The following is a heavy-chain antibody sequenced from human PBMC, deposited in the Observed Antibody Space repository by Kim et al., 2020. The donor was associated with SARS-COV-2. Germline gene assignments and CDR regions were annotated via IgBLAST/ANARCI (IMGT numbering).Heavy chain of an antibody. V-gene: IGHV4-4*02. D-gene: IGHD6-19*01. CDR3: ARVPGYSSGLPFDY. Sequence: TPPLKSRCTISGDQSKNLFSLKLSSGTAADTAVYYCARVPGYSSGLPFDYWGQGTLVTVSS. J-gene: IGHJ4*02.